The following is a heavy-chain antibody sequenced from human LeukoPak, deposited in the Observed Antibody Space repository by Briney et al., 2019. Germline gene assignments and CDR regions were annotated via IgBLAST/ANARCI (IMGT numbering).Heavy chain of an antibody. D-gene: IGHD4-17*01. CDR3: TRGSYGDYEY. V-gene: IGHV3-30*02. CDR2: IRSDESNK. J-gene: IGHJ4*02. Sequence: AGGSLRLSCAASGFTFSNYGMHWVRQAPGKGLEWVAFIRSDESNKYYADSVKGRFTISRDNAQNSLYLQMNSLRAEDTAVYYCTRGSYGDYEYWGQGTLVTVSS. CDR1: GFTFSNYG.